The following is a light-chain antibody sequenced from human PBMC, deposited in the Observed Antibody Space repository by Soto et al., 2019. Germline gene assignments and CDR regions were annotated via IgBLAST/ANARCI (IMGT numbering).Light chain of an antibody. Sequence: QPALNHPSSGSRAPGQPLTIPFPRNNTDVASYNLVPWYQQHPGKAPKLMIYEVSKRPSGVSNRFSGSKSGNTASLTISGLQAEDEADYYCCSYAGTPYVFGTGTKVTV. CDR3: CSYAGTPYV. CDR2: EVS. J-gene: IGLJ1*01. CDR1: NTDVASYNL. V-gene: IGLV2-23*02.